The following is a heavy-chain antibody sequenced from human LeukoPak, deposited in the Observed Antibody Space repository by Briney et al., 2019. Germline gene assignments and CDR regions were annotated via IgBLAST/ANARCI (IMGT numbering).Heavy chain of an antibody. J-gene: IGHJ4*02. CDR1: GGTFSSYA. CDR2: IIPIFGTA. V-gene: IGHV1-69*01. CDR3: ARELVGAKDS. D-gene: IGHD1-26*01. Sequence: SVKVSCKSSGGTFSSYAISWVRQAPGQGLEWMGGIIPIFGTANYAQKFQGRVTITADESTSTAYMELSSLRSEDTAVYYCARELVGAKDSWGQGTLVTVSS.